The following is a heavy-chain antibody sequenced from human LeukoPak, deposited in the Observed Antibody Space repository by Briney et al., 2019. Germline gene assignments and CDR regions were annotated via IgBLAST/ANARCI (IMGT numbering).Heavy chain of an antibody. CDR2: IIPIFGTA. Sequence: SVKVSCKASGGTFSSYAISWMRQAPGQGLEWMGGIIPIFGTANYAQKFQGRVTITADESTSTAYMELSSLRSEDTAVYYCALPSTVVTWGLGQYDYWGQGTLVTVSS. CDR3: ALPSTVVTWGLGQYDY. D-gene: IGHD4-23*01. V-gene: IGHV1-69*13. J-gene: IGHJ4*02. CDR1: GGTFSSYA.